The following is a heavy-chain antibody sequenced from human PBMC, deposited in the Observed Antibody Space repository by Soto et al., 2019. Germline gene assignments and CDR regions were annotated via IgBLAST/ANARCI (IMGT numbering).Heavy chain of an antibody. D-gene: IGHD2-8*01. J-gene: IGHJ5*02. V-gene: IGHV4-30-2*01. CDR3: TRGVLA. CDR1: GGSVNSGGYS. CDR2: ISPSGSP. Sequence: SETLSLTCSVSGGSVNSGGYSWSWIRQPPGKGLEWIGFISPSGSPAYNPSLKSRVTISVDRSNNQIPLEISSVTAADTAVYYCTRGVLAWGPGTLVT.